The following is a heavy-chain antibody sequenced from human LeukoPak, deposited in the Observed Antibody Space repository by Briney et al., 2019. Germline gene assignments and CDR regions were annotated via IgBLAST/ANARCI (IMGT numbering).Heavy chain of an antibody. J-gene: IGHJ4*02. Sequence: GGSLRLSCAASGFTFSSYWMSWVRQAPGKGLEWVANIKQDGSEKYYVDSVKGRFTISRDNAKNSLHLQMNSLRAEDTAVYYCARDSGYDSPDYWGQGTLVTVSS. CDR1: GFTFSSYW. CDR2: IKQDGSEK. V-gene: IGHV3-7*01. CDR3: ARDSGYDSPDY. D-gene: IGHD5-12*01.